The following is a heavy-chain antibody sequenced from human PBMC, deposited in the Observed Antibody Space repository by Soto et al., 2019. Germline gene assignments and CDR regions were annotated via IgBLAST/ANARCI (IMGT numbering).Heavy chain of an antibody. CDR2: IIPIFGTA. CDR1: GGTFSSYA. J-gene: IGHJ5*02. D-gene: IGHD6-13*01. V-gene: IGHV1-69*13. CDR3: ARALAAAGAGINWFDP. Sequence: ASVKVSCKASGGTFSSYAISWVRQAPGQGLEWMGGIIPIFGTANYAQKFQGRVTITADESTSTAYMELSSLRSEDTAVYYCARALAAAGAGINWFDPWGQGTLVTVS.